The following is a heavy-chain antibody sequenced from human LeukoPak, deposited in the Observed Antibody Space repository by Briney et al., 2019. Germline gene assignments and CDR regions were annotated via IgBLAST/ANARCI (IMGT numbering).Heavy chain of an antibody. D-gene: IGHD3-3*01. V-gene: IGHV3-48*01. CDR3: ARMSGSRLPGY. Sequence: GGSLRLSCAASGFTFSSHSMNWVRQAPGKGLEWVSYISSSSSARYYADSVKGRFTISRDDARNSLYLQMNSLRAEDTAVYYCARMSGSRLPGYWGQGALVTVSS. CDR1: GFTFSSHS. CDR2: ISSSSSAR. J-gene: IGHJ4*02.